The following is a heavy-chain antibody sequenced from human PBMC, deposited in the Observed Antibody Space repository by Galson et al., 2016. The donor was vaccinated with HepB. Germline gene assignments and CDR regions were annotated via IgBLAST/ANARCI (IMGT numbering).Heavy chain of an antibody. CDR1: GYTFTSYA. J-gene: IGHJ5*01. V-gene: IGHV1-3*01. CDR3: ARLGRYCSGGSCYSIFDC. D-gene: IGHD2-15*01. Sequence: SVKVSCKASGYTFTSYAMHWVRQAPGQRLEWMGWINAGNGNTKYSQKFQGRVTITRDTSASTAYMELSSLRSEDTAVYYCARLGRYCSGGSCYSIFDCWGQGTLVTVSS. CDR2: INAGNGNT.